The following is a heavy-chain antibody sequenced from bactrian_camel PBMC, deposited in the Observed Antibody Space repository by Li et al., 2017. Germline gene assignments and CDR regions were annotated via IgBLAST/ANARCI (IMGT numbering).Heavy chain of an antibody. CDR2: INSGGTST. CDR3: AADFLQYCSTTHLGY. V-gene: IGHV3S36*01. Sequence: QLVESGGGSVQPGGSLRLSCVASGFTFQSYAMMWFRQAPGKELEWVANINSGGTSTWYADSVKGRFTVSRDNAKNTLYLQMDSLKPEDTAKYYCAADFLQYCSTTHLGYWGQGTQVTVS. CDR1: GFTFQSYA. J-gene: IGHJ4*01. D-gene: IGHD2*01.